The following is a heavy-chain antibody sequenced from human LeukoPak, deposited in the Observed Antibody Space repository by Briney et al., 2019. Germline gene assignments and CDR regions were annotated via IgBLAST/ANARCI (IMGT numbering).Heavy chain of an antibody. D-gene: IGHD3-10*01. CDR1: GYSISSGYY. CDR2: IYHSGST. J-gene: IGHJ6*03. CDR3: ARRVGRWFGERAYYYNYMDV. V-gene: IGHV4-38-2*02. Sequence: PSETLSLTCTVSGYSISSGYYWGWIRQPPGKGLEWIGSIYHSGSTYYNPSLKSRVTISVDTSKNQISLKLSSVTAADTAVYYCARRVGRWFGERAYYYNYMDVWGKGTTVTVSS.